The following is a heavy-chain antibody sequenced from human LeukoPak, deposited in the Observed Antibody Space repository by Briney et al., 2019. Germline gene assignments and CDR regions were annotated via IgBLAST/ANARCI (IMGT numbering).Heavy chain of an antibody. V-gene: IGHV4-39*07. CDR2: IYYSGST. CDR3: AREPYYYDSSGGVFDY. J-gene: IGHJ4*02. D-gene: IGHD3-22*01. CDR1: GGSISSSSYY. Sequence: SETLSLARTLSGGSISSSSYYSGWLRQPPGKGLEWIGSIYYSGSTYSNPSLKSRVTISVDTSKNQFSLKLSSVTAADTAVYYCAREPYYYDSSGGVFDYWGQGTLVTVSS.